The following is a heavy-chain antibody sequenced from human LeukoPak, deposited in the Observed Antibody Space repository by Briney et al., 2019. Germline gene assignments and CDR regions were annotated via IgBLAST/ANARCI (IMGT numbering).Heavy chain of an antibody. V-gene: IGHV1-18*01. J-gene: IGHJ6*02. CDR3: AKDIVANYYYYYGMDV. D-gene: IGHD5-12*01. CDR1: GYTFTSYG. Sequence: ASVKVSCKASGYTFTSYGISWVRQAPGQGLEWMGWISAYNGNTNYAQKLQGRATMTTDTSTSTAYMELRSLRSDDTAVYYCAKDIVANYYYYYGMDVWGQGTTVTVSS. CDR2: ISAYNGNT.